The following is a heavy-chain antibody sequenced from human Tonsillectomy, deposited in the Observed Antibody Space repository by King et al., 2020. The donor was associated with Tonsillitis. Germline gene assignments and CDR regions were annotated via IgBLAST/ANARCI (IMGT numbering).Heavy chain of an antibody. J-gene: IGHJ4*02. Sequence: VQLVESGGGVVQPGGSLRLSCAASAFTFSSYGMHWVRQAPGKGLEWVAFIRYDGSNKYYADSVKGRFTISRDNSKNTLYLQMNSLRAEDTAVYYCAKDIALLDYGGNSALDYWGQGTLVTVAS. D-gene: IGHD4-23*01. V-gene: IGHV3-30*02. CDR2: IRYDGSNK. CDR3: AKDIALLDYGGNSALDY. CDR1: AFTFSSYG.